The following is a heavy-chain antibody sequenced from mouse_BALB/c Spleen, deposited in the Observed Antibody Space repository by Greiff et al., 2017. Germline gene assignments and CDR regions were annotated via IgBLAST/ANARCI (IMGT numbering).Heavy chain of an antibody. CDR3: ARGGYYGNALYFDY. D-gene: IGHD1-1*01. CDR1: GFTFSDYY. CDR2: ISDGGSYT. Sequence: EVQRVESGGGLVKPGGSLKLSCAASGFTFSDYYMYWVRQTPEKRLEWVATISDGGSYTYYPDSVKGRFTISRDNAKNNLYLQMSSLKSEDTAMYYCARGGYYGNALYFDYWGQGTTLTVSS. J-gene: IGHJ2*01. V-gene: IGHV5-4*02.